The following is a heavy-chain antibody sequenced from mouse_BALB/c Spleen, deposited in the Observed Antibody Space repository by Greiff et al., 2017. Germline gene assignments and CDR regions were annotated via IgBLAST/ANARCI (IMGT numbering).Heavy chain of an antibody. D-gene: IGHD4-1*01. Sequence: VQLVESGPGLVAPSQSLSITCTVSGFSLTSYGVHWVRQPPGKGLEWLGVIWAGGSTNYNSALMSRLSISKDNSKSQVFLKMNSLQTDDTAMYYCARDLEVGPLYYAMDYWGQGTSVTVSS. V-gene: IGHV2-9*02. J-gene: IGHJ4*01. CDR2: IWAGGST. CDR1: GFSLTSYG. CDR3: ARDLEVGPLYYAMDY.